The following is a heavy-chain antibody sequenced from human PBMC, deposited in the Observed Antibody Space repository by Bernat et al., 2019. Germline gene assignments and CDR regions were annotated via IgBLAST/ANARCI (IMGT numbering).Heavy chain of an antibody. V-gene: IGHV4-31*03. Sequence: QVQLQESGPGLVKPSQTLSLTCTVSGGSISSGGYYWSWIRQHPGKGLEWIGYIYYSGSTYYNPSLKSRVTISVDTSKNQFSLKLSSVTAADTAVYYYAREMSGYCSSTSCYTGGFDYWGQGTLVTVSS. D-gene: IGHD2-2*02. J-gene: IGHJ4*02. CDR3: AREMSGYCSSTSCYTGGFDY. CDR2: IYYSGST. CDR1: GGSISSGGYY.